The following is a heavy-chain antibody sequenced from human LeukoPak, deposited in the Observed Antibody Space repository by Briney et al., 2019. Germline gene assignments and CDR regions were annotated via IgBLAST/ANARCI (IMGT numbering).Heavy chain of an antibody. CDR3: ARDKSLKKDIVVVPAAISLLGYYYMDV. D-gene: IGHD2-2*01. J-gene: IGHJ6*03. CDR2: ISYDGSNK. V-gene: IGHV3-30-3*01. CDR1: GFTFSSYA. Sequence: PGGSLRLSCAASGFTFSSYAMYWVRQAPGKGLEWVAVISYDGSNKYYADSVKGRFTISRDNSKNTLYLQMNSLRAEDTAVYYCARDKSLKKDIVVVPAAISLLGYYYMDVWGKGTTVTVSS.